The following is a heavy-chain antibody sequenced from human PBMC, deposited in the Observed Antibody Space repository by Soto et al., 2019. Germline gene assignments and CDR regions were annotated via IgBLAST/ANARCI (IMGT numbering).Heavy chain of an antibody. Sequence: EVQLLGSGGGLVQPGRSLRLSCAASGFTFSNYAMSWVRQAPGQGLEWVSAISGSGGTTYYADSVKGRFTISRDNSKNTLFLKMNSLRAEDAALYYCAKFFVETGSNSGWPWSFHYWGQGTLVTVSS. J-gene: IGHJ4*02. CDR3: AKFFVETGSNSGWPWSFHY. CDR2: ISGSGGTT. V-gene: IGHV3-23*01. CDR1: GFTFSNYA. D-gene: IGHD6-25*01.